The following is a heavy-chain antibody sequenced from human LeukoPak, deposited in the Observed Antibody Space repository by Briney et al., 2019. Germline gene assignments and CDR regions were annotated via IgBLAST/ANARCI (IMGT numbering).Heavy chain of an antibody. V-gene: IGHV3-72*01. CDR3: ARGGSSSSWYPFDY. J-gene: IGHJ4*02. CDR1: GFTFSDHY. D-gene: IGHD6-13*01. CDR2: IRNKANSYTT. Sequence: GGSLRLSCAASGFTFSDHYMDWVRQAPGKGLKWVGRIRNKANSYTTEYAASVKGRFTISRDDSKNSLYLQMNSLKAEDTAVYYCARGGSSSSWYPFDYWGQGTLVTVSS.